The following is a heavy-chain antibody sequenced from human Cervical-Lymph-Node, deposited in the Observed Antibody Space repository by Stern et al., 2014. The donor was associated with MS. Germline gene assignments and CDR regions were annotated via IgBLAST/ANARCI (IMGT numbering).Heavy chain of an antibody. Sequence: QVQLVQSGAEVKKPGSSVKVSCKASGGSFKNSAINWVRQAPGQGLEWIVGLIPIFGTPNYAQKFQVRVTITDDDSTSTAYMERSSLRSEDTAVYYCASPSTVTVGAMDVWGQGTTVTVSS. V-gene: IGHV1-69*01. D-gene: IGHD4-17*01. CDR2: LIPIFGTP. CDR3: ASPSTVTVGAMDV. J-gene: IGHJ6*02. CDR1: GGSFKNSA.